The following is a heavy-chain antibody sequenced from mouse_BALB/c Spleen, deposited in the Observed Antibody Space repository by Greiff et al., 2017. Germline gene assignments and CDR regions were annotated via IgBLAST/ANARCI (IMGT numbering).Heavy chain of an antibody. J-gene: IGHJ4*01. V-gene: IGHV1-62-2*01. CDR3: ARHEGDGYYAMDY. Sequence: VQLVESGAGLVKPGASVKLSCTASGYTFTEYIIHWVKQRSGQGLEWIGWFYPGSGSIKYNEKFKDKATLTADKSSSTVYMELSRLTSEDSAVYFDARHEGDGYYAMDYWGQGTSVTVSS. CDR2: FYPGSGSI. D-gene: IGHD2-3*01. CDR1: GYTFTEYI.